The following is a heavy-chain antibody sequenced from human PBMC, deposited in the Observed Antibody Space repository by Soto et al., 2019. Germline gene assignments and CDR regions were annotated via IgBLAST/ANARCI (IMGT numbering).Heavy chain of an antibody. Sequence: QLHLVQSGAVVKKPGASVTVSCSASGYPFTAYYMHWVRQAPGRGLEWMGGINPATGAAKYTQTFQGRVTMTRDTSTSTVFMELSGLTSEDTAVFYCARGGGVGVAGSAAFDMWGQGTLVTVSS. D-gene: IGHD3-3*01. CDR1: GYPFTAYY. CDR2: INPATGAA. CDR3: ARGGGVGVAGSAAFDM. J-gene: IGHJ3*02. V-gene: IGHV1-2*02.